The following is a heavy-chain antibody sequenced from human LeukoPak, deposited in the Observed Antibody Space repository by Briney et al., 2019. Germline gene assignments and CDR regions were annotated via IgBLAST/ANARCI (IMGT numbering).Heavy chain of an antibody. V-gene: IGHV4-61*02. D-gene: IGHD3-10*01. CDR1: GGSISSGSYY. J-gene: IGHJ4*02. CDR2: IYTSGST. Sequence: SETLSLTCTVSGGSISSGSYYWSWIRQPAGKGLEWIGRIYTSGSTNYNPSLKSRVTISVDTSKNQFSLKLSPVTAADTAVYYCAREGRFGEGVDYWGQGTLVTVSS. CDR3: AREGRFGEGVDY.